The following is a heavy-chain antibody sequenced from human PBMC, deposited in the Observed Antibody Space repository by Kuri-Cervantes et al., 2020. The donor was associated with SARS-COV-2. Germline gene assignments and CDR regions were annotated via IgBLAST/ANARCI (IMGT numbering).Heavy chain of an antibody. CDR3: AKSSTITIFGVVIIPEYFQH. Sequence: GGSLRLSCAASGFTFSSYSMNWVRQAPGKGLEWVSSISSSSSYIYYADSVKGRFTISRVNSKNTLYLQMNSLRAEDTAVYYCAKSSTITIFGVVIIPEYFQHWGQGTLVTVSS. V-gene: IGHV3-21*04. CDR2: ISSSSSYI. J-gene: IGHJ1*01. D-gene: IGHD3-3*01. CDR1: GFTFSSYS.